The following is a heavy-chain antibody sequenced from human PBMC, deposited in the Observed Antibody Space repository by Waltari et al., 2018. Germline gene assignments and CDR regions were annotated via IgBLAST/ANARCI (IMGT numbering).Heavy chain of an antibody. D-gene: IGHD2-2*01. J-gene: IGHJ4*02. CDR2: IGHDGNNK. Sequence: QVQLADSGDGLGEPGTSLRLYCAGHGFASRTYAMHWVRQAQGKGIEWVADIGHDGNNKYYSDSVKGRFTISRDNSKNTLYLQMNSLRAEDTAVYYCAREGKPSAISYWGQGTLVAVSS. CDR1: GFASRTYA. CDR3: AREGKPSAISY. V-gene: IGHV3-33*01.